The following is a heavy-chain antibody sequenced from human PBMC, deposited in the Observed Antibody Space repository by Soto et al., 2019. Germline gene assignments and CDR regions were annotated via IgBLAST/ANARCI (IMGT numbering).Heavy chain of an antibody. D-gene: IGHD3-16*01. J-gene: IGHJ4*02. CDR1: GWSFTDYY. Sequence: ASVQVSFQASGWSFTDYYVHWLRLPPGRGLEWMGWVNPDTGVATFPQKFHGRVTVTKDASINTEYMALTHMKSEDTGIYYCARVPIRGGVQYFFDFWGRGTKVTVSS. V-gene: IGHV1-2*02. CDR3: ARVPIRGGVQYFFDF. CDR2: VNPDTGVA.